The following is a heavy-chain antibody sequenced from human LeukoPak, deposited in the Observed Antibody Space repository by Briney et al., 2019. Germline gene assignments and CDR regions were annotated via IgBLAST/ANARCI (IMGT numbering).Heavy chain of an antibody. CDR3: TRDFSGYGDAFDI. Sequence: PGGSLRLSCAASGFDFSSNWMHWVRHAPGQGLVWVSRIKGDGISTNYADSVKGRFTISRDNSKNTLYLQMNSLRAEDTAVYYCTRDFSGYGDAFDIWGQGTMVTVSS. CDR1: GFDFSSNW. J-gene: IGHJ3*02. D-gene: IGHD5-12*01. CDR2: IKGDGIST. V-gene: IGHV3-74*01.